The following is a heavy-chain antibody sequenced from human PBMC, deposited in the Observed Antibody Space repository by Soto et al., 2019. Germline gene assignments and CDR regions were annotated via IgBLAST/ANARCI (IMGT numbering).Heavy chain of an antibody. CDR3: AKSGASMVRGKPFDY. CDR1: GFTFSSYA. D-gene: IGHD3-10*01. J-gene: IGHJ4*02. CDR2: ISGSGGST. V-gene: IGHV3-23*01. Sequence: GGSLRLSCAASGFTFSSYAMSWVRQAPGKGLEWVSAISGSGGSTYYADSVKGRFTISRDNSKNTRYLQMNSLRAEDTAVYYCAKSGASMVRGKPFDYWGQGTLVTVSS.